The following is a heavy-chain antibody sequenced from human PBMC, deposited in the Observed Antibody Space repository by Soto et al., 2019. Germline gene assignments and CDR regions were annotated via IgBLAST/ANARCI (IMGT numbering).Heavy chain of an antibody. CDR1: GGSISVYY. CDR3: AGGVGSSPPRY. D-gene: IGHD1-26*01. CDR2: IYDSGSP. J-gene: IGHJ4*02. V-gene: IGHV4-59*03. Sequence: SETLSLTCTISGGSISVYYWSWIRQPPGQALEWIGYIYDSGSPYYNPSLRSRVIIPADTSKNQISLKLASATAADRAVYYCAGGVGSSPPRYWGRGTLVTVSS.